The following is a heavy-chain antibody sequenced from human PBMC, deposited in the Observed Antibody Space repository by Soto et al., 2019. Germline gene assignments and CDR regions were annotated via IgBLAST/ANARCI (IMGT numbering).Heavy chain of an antibody. CDR2: ISYDGSNK. CDR3: AKGRYYDSTPIGYFDY. CDR1: GFTFSSYG. D-gene: IGHD3-22*01. Sequence: GGSLRLSCAASGFTFSSYGMHWVRQAPGKGLEWVAVISYDGSNKYYADSVKGRFTISRDNSKNTLYLQMNSLRAEDTAVYYCAKGRYYDSTPIGYFDYWGQGTLVTVSS. V-gene: IGHV3-30*18. J-gene: IGHJ4*02.